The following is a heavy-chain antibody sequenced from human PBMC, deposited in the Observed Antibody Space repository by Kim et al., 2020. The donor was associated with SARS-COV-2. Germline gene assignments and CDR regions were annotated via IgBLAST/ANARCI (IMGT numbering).Heavy chain of an antibody. CDR2: INTDNGDT. V-gene: IGHV1-3*04. CDR3: TREPSGYDFPFDS. Sequence: ASVKVSCKASGYTFATYPIHWVRQAPGQTLEWVGWINTDNGDTKYSQRFQDRVIITRDTSASTVFMELSSLRSEDTAVYYCTREPSGYDFPFDSWGQGTLVTVSS. D-gene: IGHD5-12*01. CDR1: GYTFATYP. J-gene: IGHJ4*02.